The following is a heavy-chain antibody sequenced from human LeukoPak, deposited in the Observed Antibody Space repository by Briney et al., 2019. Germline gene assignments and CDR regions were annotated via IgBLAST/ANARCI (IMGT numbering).Heavy chain of an antibody. V-gene: IGHV3-53*01. CDR1: GFIVSNNY. CDR3: ARGHRVGMDV. CDR2: IYSGGNT. D-gene: IGHD3-10*01. Sequence: GGSLRLSCAASGFIVSNNYMRWVRQAPGKGLEWVSVIYSGGNTYFADSVKGRFTISRDNSKNTLYLQMNSLRAEDTAVYRCARGHRVGMDVWGQGTTVTVSS. J-gene: IGHJ6*02.